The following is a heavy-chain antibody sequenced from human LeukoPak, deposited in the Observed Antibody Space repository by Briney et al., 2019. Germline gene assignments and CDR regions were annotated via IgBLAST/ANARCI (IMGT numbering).Heavy chain of an antibody. D-gene: IGHD3-22*01. V-gene: IGHV4-34*01. CDR2: INHSGST. CDR1: GGSFSGYY. J-gene: IGHJ4*02. Sequence: PSETLSLTCAVYGGSFSGYYWSWIRQPPGKGLEWIGEINHSGSTNYNPSLKSRVTISVDTSKNQFSLKLSSVTAADTAVYYCARRVHYYDTSGYSYYFDYWGQGTLVTVSS. CDR3: ARRVHYYDTSGYSYYFDY.